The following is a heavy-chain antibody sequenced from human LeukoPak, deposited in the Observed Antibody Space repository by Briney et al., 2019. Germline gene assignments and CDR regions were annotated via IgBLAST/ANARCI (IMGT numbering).Heavy chain of an antibody. V-gene: IGHV3-23*01. CDR1: GFTFSSYA. Sequence: GGSLRLSCAASGFTFSSYAMSWVRQAPGKGLEWGSAISGSGGSTYYADSVKGRVTITRDNSKNTLYLQRNSLRAEDTAVYYCAKCKNEYGMDVWGQGTTVTVSS. D-gene: IGHD1-1*01. CDR3: AKCKNEYGMDV. J-gene: IGHJ6*02. CDR2: ISGSGGST.